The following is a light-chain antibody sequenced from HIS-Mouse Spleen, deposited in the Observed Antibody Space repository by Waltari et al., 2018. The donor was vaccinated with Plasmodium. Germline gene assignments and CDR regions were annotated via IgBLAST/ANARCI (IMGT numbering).Light chain of an antibody. CDR2: DVS. CDR1: SSDVGCYNY. Sequence: QSALTQPRSVSGSPGQSVTISCTGTSSDVGCYNYVSCYQQHPGQAPKLIIYDVSKRPSGVPDRFSGSKSGNTASLTISGLQAEDEADYYCCSHAGSYTLVFGGGTKLTVL. J-gene: IGLJ2*01. V-gene: IGLV2-11*01. CDR3: CSHAGSYTLV.